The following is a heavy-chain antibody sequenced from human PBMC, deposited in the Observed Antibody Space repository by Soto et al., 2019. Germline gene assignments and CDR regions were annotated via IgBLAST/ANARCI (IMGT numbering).Heavy chain of an antibody. CDR1: GGTFSSYA. D-gene: IGHD4-4*01. CDR3: ARVLDYSTLGYYYGMDV. J-gene: IGHJ6*02. Sequence: SVKVSCKASGGTFSSYAISWLRQSPGQGLEWMGGIIPIFGTANYAQKFQGRVTITADESTSTAYMELSSLRSEDTAVYYCARVLDYSTLGYYYGMDVWGQGTTVTVSS. V-gene: IGHV1-69*13. CDR2: IIPIFGTA.